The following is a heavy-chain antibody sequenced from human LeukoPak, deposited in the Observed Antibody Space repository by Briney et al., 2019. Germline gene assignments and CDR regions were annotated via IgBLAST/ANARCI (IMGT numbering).Heavy chain of an antibody. Sequence: PGRSLRLSSAASGFTFSNYEMDWVRQDPGKRLGWISYISGSGNTMYYADSVKGRFTISRDNAKDSLSLQLNSLRVEDTAVYYCARDAGIDGTDFDYWGQGALVTVSS. CDR2: ISGSGNTM. J-gene: IGHJ4*02. CDR1: GFTFSNYE. V-gene: IGHV3-48*03. D-gene: IGHD5-24*01. CDR3: ARDAGIDGTDFDY.